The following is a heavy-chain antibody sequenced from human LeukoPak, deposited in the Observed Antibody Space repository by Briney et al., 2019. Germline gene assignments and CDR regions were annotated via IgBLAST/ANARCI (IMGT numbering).Heavy chain of an antibody. D-gene: IGHD3-16*01. V-gene: IGHV3-23*01. Sequence: GGSLRLSCAASGFTFSSYAMNWVRQAPGKGLEWVSSISGNGGTTYYADSVKGRFTISRDNSKNTLYLQVNSLRAEDTAIYYCATRVMIAITTRGAFHVWGQGTMVTVSS. CDR1: GFTFSSYA. J-gene: IGHJ3*01. CDR3: ATRVMIAITTRGAFHV. CDR2: ISGNGGTT.